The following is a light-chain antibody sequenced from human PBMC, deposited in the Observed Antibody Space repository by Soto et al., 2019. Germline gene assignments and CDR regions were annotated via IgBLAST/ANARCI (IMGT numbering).Light chain of an antibody. CDR2: DAS. J-gene: IGKJ5*01. Sequence: AIQLTQSPSSLSASVGDRVTITCRASQAISSALVWYQQKPGKAPKLLIHDASSLESGVPSRFSGSGSETDFTLTISSLQPEDFATYYCQQFNSYPRTFGQGTRLEIK. CDR1: QAISSA. V-gene: IGKV1-13*02. CDR3: QQFNSYPRT.